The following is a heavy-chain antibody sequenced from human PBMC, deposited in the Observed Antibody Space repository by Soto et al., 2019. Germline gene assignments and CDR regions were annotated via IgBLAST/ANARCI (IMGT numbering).Heavy chain of an antibody. CDR1: GYTFTSYG. J-gene: IGHJ4*02. CDR3: ARVQSGYDFAY. Sequence: QVQLVPSGAEVKKPGASVKVSCKASGYTFTSYGINWVRLAPGQGLEWMGWISANNGNTHYAQKLQGRVTMTTDTSTSTAYMELRSLRSDDTAVYYCARVQSGYDFAYWGQGTLVTVSS. V-gene: IGHV1-18*01. CDR2: ISANNGNT. D-gene: IGHD5-12*01.